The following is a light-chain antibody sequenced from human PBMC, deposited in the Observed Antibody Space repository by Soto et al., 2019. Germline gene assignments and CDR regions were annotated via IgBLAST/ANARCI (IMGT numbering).Light chain of an antibody. CDR3: QSYDRSLGGNSV. CDR2: SNV. J-gene: IGLJ1*01. Sequence: QSVLAQPPSVSGAPGQRVTISCTGSRSNIGAGYDVHWYQQLPGTAPKLLVYSNVNRPSGVPDRFSGSKSGTSASLAITGLQAEDEADYYCQSYDRSLGGNSVFGTVTKVTVL. CDR1: RSNIGAGYD. V-gene: IGLV1-40*01.